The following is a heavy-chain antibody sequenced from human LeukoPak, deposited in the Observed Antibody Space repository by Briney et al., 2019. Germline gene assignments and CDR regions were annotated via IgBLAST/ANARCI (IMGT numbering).Heavy chain of an antibody. D-gene: IGHD5-12*01. V-gene: IGHV3-43*02. Sequence: PGGSLRLSCAASGFSFSNYEMNWVRQAPGKGLGWVSLFSGDGGSTYYADSVKGRFTISRDNSKNSLYLQMNSLRTEDTALYYCAKAYDRGRVSGYDVFFDYWGQGTLVTVSS. CDR1: GFSFSNYE. J-gene: IGHJ4*02. CDR2: FSGDGGST. CDR3: AKAYDRGRVSGYDVFFDY.